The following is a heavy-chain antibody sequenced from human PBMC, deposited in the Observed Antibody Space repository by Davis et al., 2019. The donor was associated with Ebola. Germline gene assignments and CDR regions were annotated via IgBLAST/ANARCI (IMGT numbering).Heavy chain of an antibody. D-gene: IGHD1-1*01. CDR1: GLGISSYA. CDR2: INGAAWST. Sequence: PGGSLRLSCAASGLGISSYAMTWVRQAPGRGPEWVANINGAAWSTTYADSVKGRFTISRDNSKNMLYLQMDSLRVEDTAQYFCAGDPNWESGSWGQGVLVSVSS. J-gene: IGHJ5*02. CDR3: AGDPNWESGS. V-gene: IGHV3-23*01.